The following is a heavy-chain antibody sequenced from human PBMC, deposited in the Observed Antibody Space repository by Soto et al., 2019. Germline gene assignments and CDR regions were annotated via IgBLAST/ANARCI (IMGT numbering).Heavy chain of an antibody. CDR3: ACPPRGGYYYYGMDV. CDR2: IIPSFGTA. V-gene: IGHV1-69*01. Sequence: QVQLVQSGAEVKKPGSSVKVSCKASGGTFSSYAISWVRQAPGPGLEWMGGIIPSFGTANYAQKFQGRVTITADESTSTAYVELSSLRSEDTAVYYCACPPRGGYYYYGMDVWGQGTTVTVSS. D-gene: IGHD3-16*01. CDR1: GGTFSSYA. J-gene: IGHJ6*02.